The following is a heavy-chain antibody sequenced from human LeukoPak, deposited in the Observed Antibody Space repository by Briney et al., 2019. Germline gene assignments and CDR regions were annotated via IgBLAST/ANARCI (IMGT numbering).Heavy chain of an antibody. CDR1: GGSFSGYY. V-gene: IGHV4-34*01. Sequence: PSETLSLTCAVYGGSFSGYYWSWSPNPPGKGLKWIGEINHSGSTNYNPSLKSRVTISVDTSKNQFSLKLSSVTAADTAVYYCARAAGGRQEDYWGQGTLVTVSS. CDR2: INHSGST. J-gene: IGHJ4*02. CDR3: ARAAGGRQEDY. D-gene: IGHD3-10*01.